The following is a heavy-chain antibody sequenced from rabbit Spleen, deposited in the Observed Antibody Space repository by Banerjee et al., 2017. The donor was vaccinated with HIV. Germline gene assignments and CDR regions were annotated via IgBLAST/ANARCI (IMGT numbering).Heavy chain of an antibody. CDR1: GFTLSSYY. D-gene: IGHD2-1*01. Sequence: QSLEESGGDLVKPGGSLKLSCKASGFTLSSYYMNWVRQAPGKGLEWIGYIDPVFGITYYANWVNGRFSISRENAQNTVFLQMTSLTAADTATYFCVRDLGYDDYSEKGYFNLWGPGTLVTVS. J-gene: IGHJ4*01. CDR3: VRDLGYDDYSEKGYFNL. CDR2: IDPVFGIT. V-gene: IGHV1S7*01.